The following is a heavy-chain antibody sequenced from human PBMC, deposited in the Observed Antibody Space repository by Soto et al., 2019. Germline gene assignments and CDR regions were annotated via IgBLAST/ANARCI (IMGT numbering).Heavy chain of an antibody. V-gene: IGHV4-39*01. CDR2: IFYSGSA. J-gene: IGHJ4*02. Sequence: PSETLSLTCTVSGGSISSRNYYWGWIRQPPGKGLEWIGSIFYSGSAYYNPSLKSRVTLSVDTSKNQFSLNLTSVTAADTAVYYCARRTYYGDNELFDYWGPGTLVTVYS. CDR1: GGSISSRNYY. CDR3: ARRTYYGDNELFDY. D-gene: IGHD4-17*01.